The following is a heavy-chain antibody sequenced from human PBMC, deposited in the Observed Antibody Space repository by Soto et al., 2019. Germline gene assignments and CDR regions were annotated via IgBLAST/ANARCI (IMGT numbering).Heavy chain of an antibody. CDR1: GFTFSSYD. CDR2: IGSAGDT. D-gene: IGHD3-16*02. V-gene: IGHV3-13*04. CDR3: VREVAGYYHYNSLHFYFEL. J-gene: IGHJ2*01. Sequence: DVQLVESGGGLVQPGGSLRLSCVASGFTFSSYDMHWVRQAAGKGLEWVSGIGSAGDTYSPGSVKGRFTISRDNAKNSLYLQLNSLRAEDTAVYYCVREVAGYYHYNSLHFYFELWGRGTRVTVSS.